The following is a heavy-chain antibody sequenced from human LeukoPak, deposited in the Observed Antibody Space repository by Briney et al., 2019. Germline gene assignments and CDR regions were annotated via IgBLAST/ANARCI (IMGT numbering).Heavy chain of an antibody. D-gene: IGHD6-13*01. CDR3: AKDLRYSSSWSYFDY. J-gene: IGHJ4*02. V-gene: IGHV3-23*01. Sequence: GGSLRLSCAASGFTFSSYAMSWVRQAPGKGLEWVSAISGSGGNTYYADSVKGRFTISRDNSKNTLYLQMNSLRAEDTAVYYCAKDLRYSSSWSYFDYRGQGTLVTVSS. CDR2: ISGSGGNT. CDR1: GFTFSSYA.